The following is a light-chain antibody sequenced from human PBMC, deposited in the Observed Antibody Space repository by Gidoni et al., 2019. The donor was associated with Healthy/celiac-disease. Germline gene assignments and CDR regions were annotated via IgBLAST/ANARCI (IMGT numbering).Light chain of an antibody. Sequence: EIVLTQSPGTLSLSPGDRATLSCRASQSVSSSYLAWYQQKPAQAPRLLIYGASSRATGIPDRFSGSGSGTDFTLTISRLEPEDFAVYYCQQYGSSPLTFGGGTKVEIK. CDR1: QSVSSSY. J-gene: IGKJ4*01. CDR3: QQYGSSPLT. CDR2: GAS. V-gene: IGKV3-20*01.